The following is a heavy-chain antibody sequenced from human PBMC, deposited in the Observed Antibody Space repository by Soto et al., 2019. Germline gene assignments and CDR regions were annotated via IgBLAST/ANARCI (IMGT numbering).Heavy chain of an antibody. J-gene: IGHJ6*02. D-gene: IGHD3-16*01. V-gene: IGHV1-69*06. CDR1: GGTFSSYA. Sequence: SVKVSCKASGGTFSSYAISWVRQAPGQGLEWTGGIIPIFGTANYAQKFQGRVTITADKSTSTAYMELSSLRSEDTAVYYCARGGEYYYYYGMDVWGQGTTVTVSS. CDR3: ARGGEYYYYYGMDV. CDR2: IIPIFGTA.